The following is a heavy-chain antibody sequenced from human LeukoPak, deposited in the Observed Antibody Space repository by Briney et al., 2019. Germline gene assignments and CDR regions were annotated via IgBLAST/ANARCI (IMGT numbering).Heavy chain of an antibody. CDR3: ARDRSISSFGELFL. CDR2: ISYDGTNK. V-gene: IGHV3-30*01. CDR1: GFTFMTYA. J-gene: IGHJ4*02. D-gene: IGHD3-10*01. Sequence: PGRSLRLSWSAAGFTFMTYAVHSVRQAPGKWLEWVAVISYDGTNKSYADSVQGRFTISRDNSKNTLYLQMNTLSSEDTALYYCARDRSISSFGELFLWGQGTLVTVSS.